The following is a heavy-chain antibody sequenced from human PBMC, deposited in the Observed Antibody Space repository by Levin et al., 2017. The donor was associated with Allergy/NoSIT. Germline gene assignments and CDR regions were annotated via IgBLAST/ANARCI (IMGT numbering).Heavy chain of an antibody. CDR1: GFTFSNYE. V-gene: IGHV3-48*03. J-gene: IGHJ4*02. CDR2: ISSRDNTK. Sequence: GGSLRLSCVTSGFTFSNYEMNWVRQAPGKGLEWVSYISSRDNTKYYADSVKGRFTISRDNAKNSLYLQMKSLRAEDRAVYYCAKGFDEWGQGSLVTVSS. CDR3: AKGFDE.